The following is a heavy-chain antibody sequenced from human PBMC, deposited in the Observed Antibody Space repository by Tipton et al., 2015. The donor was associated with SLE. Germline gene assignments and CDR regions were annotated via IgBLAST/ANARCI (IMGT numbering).Heavy chain of an antibody. CDR1: GGSLSSYY. CDR3: ARRSYYDSTGYFAY. J-gene: IGHJ4*01. V-gene: IGHV4-4*07. D-gene: IGHD3-22*01. CDR2: IYASGST. Sequence: TLSLTCTVSGGSLSSYYWSWIRQPAGKGLEWIGRIYASGSTEYNPSLKSRVTISIDTSKKQFSLNLASVTAADTAVYYCARRSYYDSTGYFAYWSHGSLVTVSS.